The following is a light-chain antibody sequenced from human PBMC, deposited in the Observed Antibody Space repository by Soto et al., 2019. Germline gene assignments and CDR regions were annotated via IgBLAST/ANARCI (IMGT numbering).Light chain of an antibody. CDR2: EVS. J-gene: IGLJ3*02. V-gene: IGLV2-23*02. CDR3: CSYAGSSTWV. CDR1: SSDIGGHKY. Sequence: QSALTQPASVSGSPGQSITISCTGTSSDIGGHKYVSWYQQHPDKAPKVLIFEVSNRPSGISNHFSGSKSGYTASLTISGLQAEDEADYYCCSYAGSSTWVFGGGTKLTVL.